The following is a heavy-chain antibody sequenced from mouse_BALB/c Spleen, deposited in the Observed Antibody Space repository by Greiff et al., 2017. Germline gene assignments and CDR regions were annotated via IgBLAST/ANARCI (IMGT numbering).Heavy chain of an antibody. Sequence: EVQLVESGGGLVQPGGSLRLSCATSGFTFTDYYMSWVRQPPGKALEWLGFIRNKANGYTTEYSASVKGRFTISRDNSQSILYLQMNTLRAEDSATYCGARDSSFDAMDYWGQGTSVTVSS. CDR1: GFTFTDYY. V-gene: IGHV7-3*02. J-gene: IGHJ4*01. CDR3: ARDSSFDAMDY. CDR2: IRNKANGYTT.